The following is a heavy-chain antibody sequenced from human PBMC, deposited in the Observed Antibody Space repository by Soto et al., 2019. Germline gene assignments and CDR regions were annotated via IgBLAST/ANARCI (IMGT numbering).Heavy chain of an antibody. CDR1: GGSISSYY. V-gene: IGHV4-59*01. D-gene: IGHD1-1*01. CDR3: ARDKGNNDAFDI. CDR2: IYYSGST. J-gene: IGHJ3*02. Sequence: PSETLSLTCTVSGGSISSYYWSWIRQPPGKGLEWIGYIYYSGSTNYNPSLKSRVTISVDTSKNQFSLKLSSVTAADTAVYYCARDKGNNDAFDIWGQGTMVTVSS.